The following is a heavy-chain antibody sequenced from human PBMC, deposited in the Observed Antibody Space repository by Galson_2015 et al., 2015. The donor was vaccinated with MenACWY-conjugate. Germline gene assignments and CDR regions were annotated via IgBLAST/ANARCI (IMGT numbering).Heavy chain of an antibody. J-gene: IGHJ4*02. CDR1: GGSLSSYA. Sequence: SVKVSCKASGGSLSSYAINWVRQAPGQGLEWIGRIIPVVGSANYAQRFQGRLTITADKSTGTAYMQLSSLRPEDTAVYYCAKLYCIDGNCYWGQGTLVTVSS. D-gene: IGHD2-15*01. CDR2: IIPVVGSA. CDR3: AKLYCIDGNCY. V-gene: IGHV1-69*04.